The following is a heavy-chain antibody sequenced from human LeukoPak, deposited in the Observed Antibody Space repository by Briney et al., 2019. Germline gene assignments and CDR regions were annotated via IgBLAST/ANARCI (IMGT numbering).Heavy chain of an antibody. Sequence: GGSLRLSCAASGFTFSNYAMHWVRQATGKGLEWVSLISSGGTYEYYADSVKGRFTISRDNSKNTLYLQLNSLRAEDTAVYYCARDSTYYYDSGSSGPHYFDNWGQGTLVTVSS. CDR1: GFTFSNYA. D-gene: IGHD3-10*01. CDR3: ARDSTYYYDSGSSGPHYFDN. CDR2: ISSGGTYE. J-gene: IGHJ4*02. V-gene: IGHV3-30*01.